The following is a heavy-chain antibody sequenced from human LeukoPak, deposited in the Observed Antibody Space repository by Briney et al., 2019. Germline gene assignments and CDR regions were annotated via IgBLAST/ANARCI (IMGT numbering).Heavy chain of an antibody. CDR1: GYTFTGYY. V-gene: IGHV1-2*02. CDR3: ASPGATVTSHYYYGMDV. Sequence: ASVKVSYKASGYTFTGYYMHWVRQAPGQGLEWMGWINPNSGGTNYAQKFQGRVTMTRDTSISTAYMELSRLRSDDTAVYYCASPGATVTSHYYYGMDVWGQGTTVTVSS. CDR2: INPNSGGT. D-gene: IGHD4-17*01. J-gene: IGHJ6*02.